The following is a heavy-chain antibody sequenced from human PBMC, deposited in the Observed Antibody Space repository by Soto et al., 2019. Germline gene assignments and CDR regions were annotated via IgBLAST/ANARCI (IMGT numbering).Heavy chain of an antibody. CDR3: ARGYDTALAPIF. CDR2: INHLTTT. CDR1: GGSFSSYH. J-gene: IGHJ4*02. D-gene: IGHD5-18*01. Sequence: KTSETLSLTCAAYGGSFSSYHWSWIRQTPGKGLEWIGEINHLTTTNYNPSLKSRVIISLDTPKNQFSLKLSSVTAADTAVYYCARGYDTALAPIFWGQGILVTVSS. V-gene: IGHV4-34*01.